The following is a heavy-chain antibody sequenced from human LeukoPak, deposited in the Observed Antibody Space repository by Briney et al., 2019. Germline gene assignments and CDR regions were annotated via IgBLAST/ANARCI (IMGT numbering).Heavy chain of an antibody. V-gene: IGHV3-74*01. CDR3: ARAGAAYAFDV. CDR2: IDTDGSGR. J-gene: IGHJ3*01. Sequence: GGSLRLSCAASGFTFSSYRMHWVRQAPGKGLVWVSRIDTDGSGRSYADSVKGRFTVSRDNAKSTLYLQMNSLRGEDTAVFYCARAGAAYAFDVWGQGTMVTVSS. D-gene: IGHD2-15*01. CDR1: GFTFSSYR.